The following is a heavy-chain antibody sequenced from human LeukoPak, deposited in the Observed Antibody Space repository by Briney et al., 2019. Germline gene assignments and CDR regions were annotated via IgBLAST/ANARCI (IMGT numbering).Heavy chain of an antibody. CDR1: GYSFTSYW. J-gene: IGHJ3*02. V-gene: IGHV5-51*01. CDR3: ASPFSSGVTTSAFDI. D-gene: IGHD4-17*01. Sequence: PGESLKISCKGSGYSFTSYWIGWVRQTPGKGLEWMEIIYPGDSDTRYSPSFQGQVTISADKSISTAYLQWSSLKASDTAMYYCASPFSSGVTTSAFDIWGQGTMVTVSS. CDR2: IYPGDSDT.